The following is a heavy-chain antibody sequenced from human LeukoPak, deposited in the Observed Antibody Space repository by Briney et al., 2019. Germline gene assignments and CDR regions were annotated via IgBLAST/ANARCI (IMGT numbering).Heavy chain of an antibody. Sequence: PSETLSLTCAVYGGSFSGYYWSWIRQPPGKGLEWIGEINHSGSTNYNPSLKSRVTISVDTSKNQFSLKLSSVTAADTAVYYCARHVIVPTTSTYYYFYMDVWGKGTTVTISS. D-gene: IGHD5-12*01. V-gene: IGHV4-34*01. CDR1: GGSFSGYY. CDR2: INHSGST. CDR3: ARHVIVPTTSTYYYFYMDV. J-gene: IGHJ6*03.